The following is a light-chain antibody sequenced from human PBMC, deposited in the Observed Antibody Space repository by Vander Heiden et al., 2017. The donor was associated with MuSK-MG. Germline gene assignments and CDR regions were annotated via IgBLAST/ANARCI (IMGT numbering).Light chain of an antibody. J-gene: IGKJ1*01. CDR1: QSVSSSY. V-gene: IGKV3-20*01. Sequence: EIVLTQSPGTLSLSPGERATLSCRASQSVSSSYLAWYQQKPGQAPRLLIYGASSSATGIPDRFSDSGSGTDFTLTISRLEPEDFAVYYCQQSGSSPQTFGQGTKVEIK. CDR2: GAS. CDR3: QQSGSSPQT.